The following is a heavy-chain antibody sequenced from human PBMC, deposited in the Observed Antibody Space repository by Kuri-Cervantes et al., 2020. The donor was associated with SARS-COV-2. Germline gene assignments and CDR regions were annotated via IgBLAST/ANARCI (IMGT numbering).Heavy chain of an antibody. D-gene: IGHD4-23*01. CDR1: GGSFSGYY. CDR2: IYYSGST. J-gene: IGHJ4*02. V-gene: IGHV4-59*01. CDR3: ARDPADYGGRKHDY. Sequence: SETLSLTCAVYGGSFSGYYWSWIRQPPGKGLEWIGYIYYSGSTNYNPSLKSRVTISVDTSKNQFSLKLSSVTAADTAVYYCARDPADYGGRKHDYWGQGTLVTVSS.